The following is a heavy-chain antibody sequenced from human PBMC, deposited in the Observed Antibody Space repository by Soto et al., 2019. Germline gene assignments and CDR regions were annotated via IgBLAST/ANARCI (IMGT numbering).Heavy chain of an antibody. D-gene: IGHD3-3*01. CDR2: ISSSSSTI. V-gene: IGHV3-48*01. CDR3: ARACRRALRFLEWLLYPFDY. J-gene: IGHJ4*02. Sequence: GGSLRLSCAASGCNFSSYSINWVRQAPGKGLEWVSYISSSSSTIYYADSVKGRFTISRDNAKKSLYLQMNSLRAEDTAVYYCARACRRALRFLEWLLYPFDYWGQGTLVNVSS. CDR1: GCNFSSYS.